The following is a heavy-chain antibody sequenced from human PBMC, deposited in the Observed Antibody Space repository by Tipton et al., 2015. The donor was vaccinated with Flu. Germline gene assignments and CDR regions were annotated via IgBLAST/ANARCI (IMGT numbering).Heavy chain of an antibody. Sequence: LRLSCTVSGGSISSGGYYWSWIRQHPGKGLEWIGYIYYSGSTYYNPSLKSRVTISVDTSKNQFSLKLSSVTAADTAVYYCARVSYGDYAYYFDYWGQGTLVTVSS. D-gene: IGHD4-17*01. V-gene: IGHV4-31*02. J-gene: IGHJ4*02. CDR2: IYYSGST. CDR3: ARVSYGDYAYYFDY. CDR1: GGSISSGGYY.